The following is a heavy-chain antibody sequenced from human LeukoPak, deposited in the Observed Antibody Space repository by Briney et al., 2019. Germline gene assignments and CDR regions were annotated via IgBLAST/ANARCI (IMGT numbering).Heavy chain of an antibody. CDR1: GYTFTSYY. Sequence: GASVKVSCKVSGYTFTSYYMHWVRQAPGQGLEWMGIINPSGGSTSYAQKFQGRVTMTRDTSTSTVYMELSSLRSEDTAVYYCARGRIAAAGTVPYYFDYWGQGTLVTVSS. V-gene: IGHV1-46*01. D-gene: IGHD6-13*01. CDR3: ARGRIAAAGTVPYYFDY. J-gene: IGHJ4*02. CDR2: INPSGGST.